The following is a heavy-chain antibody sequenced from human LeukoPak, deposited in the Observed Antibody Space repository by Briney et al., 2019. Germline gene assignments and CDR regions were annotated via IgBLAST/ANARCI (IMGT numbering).Heavy chain of an antibody. CDR2: MNPNSGNT. J-gene: IGHJ4*02. D-gene: IGHD4-17*01. V-gene: IGHV1-8*01. CDR1: GYTFTSYD. Sequence: GASVKVSCKASGYTFTSYDINWVRQATGQGLEWMGWMNPNSGNTGYAQKFQGRVTMTRNTSISTAYMELSSLRFEDTAVCYCARVLAVTQGDYWGQGTLVTVSS. CDR3: ARVLAVTQGDY.